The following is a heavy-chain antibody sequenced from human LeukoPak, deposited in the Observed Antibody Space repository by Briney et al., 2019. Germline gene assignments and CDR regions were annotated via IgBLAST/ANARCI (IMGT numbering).Heavy chain of an antibody. D-gene: IGHD3-3*01. Sequence: GGSLRLSCAASGFTFSSYWMSWVRQAPGKGLEWVANIKQDGSEKYYEDSVKGRFTISRDNAKNSLYLQMNSLRAEDTAVYYCASPTYYDFWSGYYTPDYWGQGTLVTVSS. CDR2: IKQDGSEK. J-gene: IGHJ4*02. CDR1: GFTFSSYW. V-gene: IGHV3-7*03. CDR3: ASPTYYDFWSGYYTPDY.